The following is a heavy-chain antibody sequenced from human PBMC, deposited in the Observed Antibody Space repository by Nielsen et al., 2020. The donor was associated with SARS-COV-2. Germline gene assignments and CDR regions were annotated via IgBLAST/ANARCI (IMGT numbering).Heavy chain of an antibody. CDR3: AKIPSGYDPFDY. J-gene: IGHJ4*02. Sequence: LKISCAASGFTFDYYALHWVPQAPGKGLEWVSGISWNSGSIGYADSVKGRFTISRDNAKNSLYLQMNSLRAEDTALYYCAKIPSGYDPFDYWGQGTLVTVSS. CDR1: GFTFDYYA. V-gene: IGHV3-9*01. D-gene: IGHD5-12*01. CDR2: ISWNSGSI.